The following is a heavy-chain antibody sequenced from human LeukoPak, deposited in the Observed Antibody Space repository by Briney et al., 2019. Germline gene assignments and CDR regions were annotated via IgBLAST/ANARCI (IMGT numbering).Heavy chain of an antibody. CDR2: TSSNGNGI. J-gene: IGHJ5*02. CDR1: GFTSSSYW. CDR3: ARDLTRFDA. V-gene: IGHV3-48*04. Sequence: PGGSLRLSCAASGFTSSSYWMSWVRQAPGKGLEWVAYTSSNGNGIYYAVSVKGRFTISRDNTKNSLDLQMNSLRVDDTAIYYCARDLTRFDAWGQGILVTVSS. D-gene: IGHD3-10*01.